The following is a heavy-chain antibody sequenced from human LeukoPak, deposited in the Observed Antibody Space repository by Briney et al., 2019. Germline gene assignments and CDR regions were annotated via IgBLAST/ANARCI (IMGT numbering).Heavy chain of an antibody. CDR3: ARSSGYPYFDY. D-gene: IGHD3-22*01. Sequence: GGSLRLSCAASGFTFSSYSVSWVRQAPGKGLEWLSYIGGSSSPMYYADSVKGRFTISRDNAKNSLYLQMNSLRVEDTAVYYCARSSGYPYFDYWGQGTLDTVSS. V-gene: IGHV3-48*01. J-gene: IGHJ4*02. CDR1: GFTFSSYS. CDR2: IGGSSSPM.